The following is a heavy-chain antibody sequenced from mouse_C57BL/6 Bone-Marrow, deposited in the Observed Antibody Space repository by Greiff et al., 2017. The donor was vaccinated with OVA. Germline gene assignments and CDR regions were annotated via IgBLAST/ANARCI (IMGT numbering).Heavy chain of an antibody. CDR3: ARSGRCWFAY. V-gene: IGHV1-64*01. Sequence: QVQLQQPGAELVKPGASVKLSCKASGYTFTSYWMHWVKQRPGQGLEWIGMIHPNSGSTNYNEKFKSKATLTVDKSSSTAYMQLSSRTSEDSAVDYCARSGRCWFAYWGQGTLVTVSA. CDR2: IHPNSGST. J-gene: IGHJ3*01. CDR1: GYTFTSYW.